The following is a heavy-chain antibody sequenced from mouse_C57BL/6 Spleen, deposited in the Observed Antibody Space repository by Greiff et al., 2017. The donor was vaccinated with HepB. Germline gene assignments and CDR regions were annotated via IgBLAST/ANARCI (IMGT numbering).Heavy chain of an antibody. Sequence: QVQLQQSGAELARPGASVKMSCKASGYTFTSYTMHWVKQRPGQGLEWIGYINPSSGYTKYNQKFKDKATLTADKSSSTAYMQLSSLTSEDSAVYYCASDGYSYPMDYWGQGTSVTVSS. CDR2: INPSSGYT. CDR1: GYTFTSYT. V-gene: IGHV1-4*01. D-gene: IGHD2-3*01. J-gene: IGHJ4*01. CDR3: ASDGYSYPMDY.